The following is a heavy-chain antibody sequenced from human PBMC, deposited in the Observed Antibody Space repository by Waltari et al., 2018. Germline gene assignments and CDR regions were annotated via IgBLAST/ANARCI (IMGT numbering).Heavy chain of an antibody. J-gene: IGHJ5*02. CDR1: GGSISSYY. Sequence: QVQLQESGPGLVKPSETLSLTCTVSGGSISSYYWSWNRQPPGKGLEWIGYIYYSGSTNYNPSLKSRVTISVDTSKNQFSLKLSSVTAADTAVYYCARHGSPVTTLDWFDPWGQGTLVTVSS. CDR3: ARHGSPVTTLDWFDP. CDR2: IYYSGST. V-gene: IGHV4-59*08. D-gene: IGHD4-17*01.